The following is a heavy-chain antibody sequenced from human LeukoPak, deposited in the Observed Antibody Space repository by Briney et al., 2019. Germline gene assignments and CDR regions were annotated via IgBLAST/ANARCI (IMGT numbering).Heavy chain of an antibody. CDR3: ARVVSDRMVRGVIRKRNAFDI. CDR1: GGSISSSSYY. D-gene: IGHD3-10*01. J-gene: IGHJ3*02. V-gene: IGHV4-39*07. CDR2: IYYSGST. Sequence: SETLSLTCTVSGGSISSSSYYWGWIRQPPGKGLEWIGSIYYSGSTYYNPSLKSRVTISVDTSKNQSSLKLSSVTAADTAVYYCARVVSDRMVRGVIRKRNAFDIWGQGTMVTVSS.